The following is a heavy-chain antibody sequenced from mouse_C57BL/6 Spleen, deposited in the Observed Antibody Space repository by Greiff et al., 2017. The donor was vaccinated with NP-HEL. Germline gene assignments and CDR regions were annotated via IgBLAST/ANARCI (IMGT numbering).Heavy chain of an antibody. J-gene: IGHJ2*01. CDR3: ASPAWDYGSSYDYFDY. D-gene: IGHD1-1*01. CDR2: IHPNSGST. CDR1: GYTFTSYW. Sequence: VQLQQPGAELVKPGASVKLSCKASGYTFTSYWMHWVKQRPGQGLEWIGMIHPNSGSTNYNEKFQSKATLTVDKSSSTAYMQLSSLTSEDSAVYYCASPAWDYGSSYDYFDYWGQGTTRTVAS. V-gene: IGHV1-64*01.